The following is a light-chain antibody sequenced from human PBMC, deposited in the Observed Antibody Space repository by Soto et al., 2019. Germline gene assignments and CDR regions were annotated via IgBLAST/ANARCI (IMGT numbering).Light chain of an antibody. CDR3: SSYTSSSTVV. V-gene: IGLV2-14*01. CDR2: EVS. J-gene: IGLJ2*01. Sequence: QSALTQPASVSGSPGQSITISCTGTSSDVGGYNYVSWYQQHPGKAPKLMIYEVSTRPSGVSNRFAGSKSGNTASLTISGLQAEDEADYYCSSYTSSSTVVFGGGTKVTGL. CDR1: SSDVGGYNY.